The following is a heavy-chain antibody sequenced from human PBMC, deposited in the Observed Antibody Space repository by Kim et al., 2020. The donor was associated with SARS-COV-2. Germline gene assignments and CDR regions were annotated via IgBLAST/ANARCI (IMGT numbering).Heavy chain of an antibody. CDR1: GGSISSYY. D-gene: IGHD6-13*01. J-gene: IGHJ5*02. Sequence: SETLSLTCTVSGGSISSYYWSWIRQPPGKGLEWIGYIYYSGSTNYNPSLKSRVTISVDTSKNQFSLKLSSVTAADTAVYYCARVAYSSSWTNWFDPWGQGTLVTVSS. V-gene: IGHV4-59*01. CDR3: ARVAYSSSWTNWFDP. CDR2: IYYSGST.